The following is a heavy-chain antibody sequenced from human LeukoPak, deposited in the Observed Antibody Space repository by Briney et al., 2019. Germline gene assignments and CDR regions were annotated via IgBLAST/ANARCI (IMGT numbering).Heavy chain of an antibody. Sequence: GSLRLSCAASGFTFSSYAMHWVRQAPGKGLEWVAVISYDGSNKYYADSVKGRFTISRDNAKNSLYLQMNSLRAEDTAVYYCARDEGSYKRYDYWGQGTLVTVSS. CDR3: ARDEGSYKRYDY. V-gene: IGHV3-30-3*01. CDR1: GFTFSSYA. D-gene: IGHD1-26*01. J-gene: IGHJ4*02. CDR2: ISYDGSNK.